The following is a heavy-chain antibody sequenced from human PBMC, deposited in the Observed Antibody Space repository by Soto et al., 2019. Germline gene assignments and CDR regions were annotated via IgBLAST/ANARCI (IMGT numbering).Heavy chain of an antibody. J-gene: IGHJ6*02. D-gene: IGHD1-26*01. Sequence: EVQLLESGGGLVQPGGSLRLSCAASGFTFSTYAMTWVRQAPGKGLKWVSALSASGATTYHADSVKGRFTISRDNSENTLSLQMNSLRAEDTAVYYCAKGISGSQYYYYGMDVWGQGTTVTVSS. CDR3: AKGISGSQYYYYGMDV. CDR2: LSASGATT. CDR1: GFTFSTYA. V-gene: IGHV3-23*01.